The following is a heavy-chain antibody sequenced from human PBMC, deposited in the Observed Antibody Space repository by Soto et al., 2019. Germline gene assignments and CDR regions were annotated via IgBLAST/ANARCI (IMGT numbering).Heavy chain of an antibody. Sequence: EVQLLESGGTLVQPGGSLRLSCVACGFTFSTHTMNWVRQAPGKGLEWVSRLTADSDDTSYADSIKGRFTISRDNSKNTLYLQMNSLRAEDTAIYYCAKGLDRASLDFWGQGALVTVSS. D-gene: IGHD1-1*01. CDR1: GFTFSTHT. J-gene: IGHJ4*02. CDR3: AKGLDRASLDF. V-gene: IGHV3-23*01. CDR2: LTADSDDT.